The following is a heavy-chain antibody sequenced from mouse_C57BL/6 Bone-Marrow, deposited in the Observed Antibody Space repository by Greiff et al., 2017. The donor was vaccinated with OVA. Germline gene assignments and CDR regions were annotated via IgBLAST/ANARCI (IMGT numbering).Heavy chain of an antibody. V-gene: IGHV5-4*01. J-gene: IGHJ2*01. CDR1: GFTFSSYA. CDR3: ARSSLLRYFDY. Sequence: EVQLVESGGGLVKPGGSLKLSCAASGFTFSSYAMSWVRQTPEKRLEWVATISDGGSYTYYPDNVKGRFTISRDNAKNTLFLQMTSLRSEDTAMYYCARSSLLRYFDYWGQGTTLTVSS. D-gene: IGHD1-2*01. CDR2: ISDGGSYT.